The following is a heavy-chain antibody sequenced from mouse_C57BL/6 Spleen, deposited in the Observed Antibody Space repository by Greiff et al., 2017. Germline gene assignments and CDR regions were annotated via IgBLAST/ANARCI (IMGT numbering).Heavy chain of an antibody. CDR2: IYPGDGDT. V-gene: IGHV1-82*01. D-gene: IGHD1-1*01. J-gene: IGHJ2*01. CDR3: AREKITTV. CDR1: GYAFSSSW. Sequence: LVKPGASVKISCKASGYAFSSSWMNWVKQRPGKGLEWIGRIYPGDGDTNYNGKFKGKATLTADKSSSTAYMQLSSLTSEDSAVYFCAREKITTVWGQGTTLTVSS.